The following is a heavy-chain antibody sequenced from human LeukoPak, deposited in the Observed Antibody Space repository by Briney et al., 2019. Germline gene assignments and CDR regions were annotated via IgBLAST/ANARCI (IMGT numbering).Heavy chain of an antibody. J-gene: IGHJ4*02. CDR2: INHSEST. CDR3: ARVRRAAAGIFDY. CDR1: GGSFSGYY. Sequence: SETLSLTCAVYGGSFSGYYWSWIRQPPGKGLEWIGGINHSESTNYNPSLKSRVTISVDTSKNQFSLKLSSVTAADTAVYYCARVRRAAAGIFDYWGQGTLVTVSS. V-gene: IGHV4-34*01. D-gene: IGHD6-13*01.